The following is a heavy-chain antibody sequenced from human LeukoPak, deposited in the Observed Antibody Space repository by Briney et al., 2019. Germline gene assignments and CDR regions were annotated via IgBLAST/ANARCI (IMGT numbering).Heavy chain of an antibody. CDR2: IYDSGST. V-gene: IGHV4-59*01. CDR1: GGSISRYY. J-gene: IGHJ4*02. CDR3: ARAHRRDGYNCFDY. Sequence: SETLSLTCSVSGGSISRYYWSWVRQPPGKGLEWIGYIYDSGSTNYNPSLKSRVTISVDTSKNQFSLKLSSVTAADTAVYYCARAHRRDGYNCFDYWGQGTLVTVSS. D-gene: IGHD5-24*01.